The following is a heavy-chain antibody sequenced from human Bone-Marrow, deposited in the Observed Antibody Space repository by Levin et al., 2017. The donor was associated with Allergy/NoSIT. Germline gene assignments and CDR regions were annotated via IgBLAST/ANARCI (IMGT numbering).Heavy chain of an antibody. V-gene: IGHV3-9*01. CDR3: AKDKYGDGSSVDY. CDR2: ITWNRGNK. CDR1: GFNIDDYA. Sequence: GGSLRLSCAASGFNIDDYAMHWVRQVPGKGLEWVSGITWNRGNKDYADSVKGRFTISRDNAKNSLYLQMNSLRIEDTAFYYCAKDKYGDGSSVDYWGQGTMVTVSS. J-gene: IGHJ4*02. D-gene: IGHD5-24*01.